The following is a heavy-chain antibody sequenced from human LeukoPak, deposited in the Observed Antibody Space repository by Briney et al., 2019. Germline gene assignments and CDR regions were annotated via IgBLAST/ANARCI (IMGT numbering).Heavy chain of an antibody. D-gene: IGHD6-13*01. CDR1: GYTFTGYY. CDR3: ARGPSRGYSSSWYWNY. Sequence: ASVKVSCKASGYTFTGYYMHWVRQAPGQGLEWMGWINPNSGGTNYAQKFQGWVTMTRDTSISTAYMELSRLRSDDTAVYYCARGPSRGYSSSWYWNYWGQGTLVTVPS. J-gene: IGHJ4*02. V-gene: IGHV1-2*04. CDR2: INPNSGGT.